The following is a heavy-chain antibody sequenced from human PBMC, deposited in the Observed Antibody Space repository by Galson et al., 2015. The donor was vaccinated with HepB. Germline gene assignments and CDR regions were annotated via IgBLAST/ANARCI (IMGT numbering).Heavy chain of an antibody. CDR2: ISAYNGNT. V-gene: IGHV1-18*01. J-gene: IGHJ6*02. D-gene: IGHD3-10*01. Sequence: SVKVSCKASGYTFTSYGISWVRQAPGQGLEWMGWISAYNGNTNYAQKLQGRVTMTTDTSTSTAYMELRILRSDDTAVYYCARVPRRAMVRGASYYYYGMDVWGQGTTVTVSS. CDR3: ARVPRRAMVRGASYYYYGMDV. CDR1: GYTFTSYG.